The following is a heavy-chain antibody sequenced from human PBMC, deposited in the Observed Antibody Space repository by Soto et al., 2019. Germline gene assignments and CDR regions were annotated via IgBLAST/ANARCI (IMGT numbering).Heavy chain of an antibody. V-gene: IGHV4-31*03. D-gene: IGHD6-13*01. CDR3: ARDLRGIAADGGYWFDP. CDR2: IYYSGST. CDR1: GGSISSGGYY. Sequence: KPSETLSLTCTVSGGSISSGGYYWSWIRQHPGKGLEWIGYIYYSGSTYYNPSLKSRVTISVDTSKNQFSLKLSSVTAADTAVYYCARDLRGIAADGGYWFDPWGQGTLVTVYS. J-gene: IGHJ5*02.